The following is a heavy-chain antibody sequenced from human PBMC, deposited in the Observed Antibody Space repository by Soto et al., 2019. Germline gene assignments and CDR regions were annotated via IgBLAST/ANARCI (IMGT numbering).Heavy chain of an antibody. D-gene: IGHD3-10*01. CDR3: AKDSVRGVPTHYYYYYGMDV. CDR2: ISGSGGST. Sequence: EVQLLESGGGLVQPGGSLRLSCAASGFTFSSYAMSWVRQAPGKGLEWVSAISGSGGSTYYADSVKGRFTISRDNSKNTLYLQMKSLRAEDTAVYYCAKDSVRGVPTHYYYYYGMDVWGQGTTVTVSS. J-gene: IGHJ6*02. CDR1: GFTFSSYA. V-gene: IGHV3-23*01.